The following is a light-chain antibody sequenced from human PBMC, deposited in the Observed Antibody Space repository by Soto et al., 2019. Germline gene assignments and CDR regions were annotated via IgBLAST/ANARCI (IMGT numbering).Light chain of an antibody. CDR2: AAS. J-gene: IGKJ4*01. Sequence: IVLPQSPGTLSLSPGERATLAFSASPSVSSNYLAWYHQKAGKAPRLLIYAASSRATGIPDSFSGGGSGTDFTLTISRLEPEDFALYYCQQYGSAHLRTFGVGTEVEIK. V-gene: IGKV3-20*01. CDR1: PSVSSNY. CDR3: QQYGSAHLRT.